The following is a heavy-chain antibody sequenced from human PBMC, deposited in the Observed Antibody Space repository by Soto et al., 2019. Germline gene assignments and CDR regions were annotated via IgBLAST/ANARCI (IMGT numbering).Heavy chain of an antibody. CDR2: IKQDGSEK. V-gene: IGHV3-7*01. D-gene: IGHD3-10*01. CDR1: GFTSSSYW. CDR3: ARLSSSGEFLE. Sequence: GGSLRLSCAASGFTSSSYWMTWVRQAPGKGLEWVASIKQDGSEKHYVDSVKGRFTISRDNAKNSLYLQMNGLRAEDSAVYYCARLSSSGEFLEWGQGTLVTVSS. J-gene: IGHJ4*02.